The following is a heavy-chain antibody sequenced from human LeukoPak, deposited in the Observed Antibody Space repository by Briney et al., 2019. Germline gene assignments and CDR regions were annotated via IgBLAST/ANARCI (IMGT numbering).Heavy chain of an antibody. CDR2: IYYSGST. V-gene: IGHV4-59*11. Sequence: PSETLSLTCTVSGGSISSHYWSWIRQPPGKGLEWIGYIYYSGSTNYNPSLKSRVTISVDTSKNQLSLKLSSVTAADTAVYYCARGITIFGVVTGFDYWGQGTLVTVSS. CDR1: GGSISSHY. J-gene: IGHJ4*02. CDR3: ARGITIFGVVTGFDY. D-gene: IGHD3-3*01.